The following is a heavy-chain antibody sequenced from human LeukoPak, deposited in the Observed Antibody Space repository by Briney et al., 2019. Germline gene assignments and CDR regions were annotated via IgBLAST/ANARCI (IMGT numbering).Heavy chain of an antibody. Sequence: GGSLRLSRAASGFTFSSYAMSWVRQAPGKGLEWVSAISGSGGSTYYADSVKGRFTISRDNSKNTLYLQMNSLRAEDTAVYYCAKDRDYDFWSGHKGGFDYWGQGTLVTVSS. V-gene: IGHV3-23*01. CDR3: AKDRDYDFWSGHKGGFDY. CDR1: GFTFSSYA. D-gene: IGHD3-3*01. J-gene: IGHJ4*02. CDR2: ISGSGGST.